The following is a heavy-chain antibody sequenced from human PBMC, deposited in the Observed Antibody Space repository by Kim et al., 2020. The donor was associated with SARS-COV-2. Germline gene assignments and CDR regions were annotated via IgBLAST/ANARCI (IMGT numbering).Heavy chain of an antibody. CDR1: GGSISSYY. J-gene: IGHJ4*02. CDR3: ARHRRCSTSPFGY. V-gene: IGHV4-59*08. Sequence: SETLSLTCTVSGGSISSYYWSWIRQPPGKGLEWIGYIYYSGSTNYNPSLKSRVTISVDTSKNLFSLKRSSVTAADTAVYYCARHRRCSTSPFGYWGQGTLVTVSS. CDR2: IYYSGST. D-gene: IGHD2-2*01.